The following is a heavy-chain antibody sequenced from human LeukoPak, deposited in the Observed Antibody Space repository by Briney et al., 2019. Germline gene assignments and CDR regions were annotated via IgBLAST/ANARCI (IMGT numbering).Heavy chain of an antibody. J-gene: IGHJ3*02. V-gene: IGHV4-34*01. CDR2: INHSGST. Sequence: PSETLSLTCAVYGGSFSGYYWSWIRQPPGKGLEWIGEINHSGSTNYNPPLKSRVTISVDTSKNQFSLKLSSVTAADTAVYYCARHRPYDYVWGRPLYAFDIWGQGTMVTVSS. D-gene: IGHD3-16*01. CDR1: GGSFSGYY. CDR3: ARHRPYDYVWGRPLYAFDI.